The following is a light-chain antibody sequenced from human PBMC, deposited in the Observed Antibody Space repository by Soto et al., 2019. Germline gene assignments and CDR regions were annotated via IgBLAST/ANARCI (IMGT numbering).Light chain of an antibody. V-gene: IGLV2-14*01. CDR3: SSYTSSSTLV. J-gene: IGLJ1*01. CDR1: SRDVGGYNY. Sequence: QSDLTQPASVSGSPGQSITISCTGTSRDVGGYNYVSWYQQYPGKVPKPLIYEVSNRPSGVSSRFSGSKSGDTASLTISGLQPEDEADYYCSSYTSSSTLVFGTGTKVTVL. CDR2: EVS.